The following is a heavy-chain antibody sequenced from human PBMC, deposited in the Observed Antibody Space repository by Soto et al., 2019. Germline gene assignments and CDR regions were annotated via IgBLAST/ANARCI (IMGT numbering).Heavy chain of an antibody. CDR1: GGTFSSYA. V-gene: IGHV1-69*01. D-gene: IGHD6-13*01. J-gene: IGHJ6*02. Sequence: QVQLVQSGAEVKKPGSSVKVSCKASGGTFSSYAISWVRQAPGQGLEWMGGIIPIFGTANYAQKFQGRVTSTADESTSTAYMELSSLRSEDTAVYYCARGGIAAAGYYYYGMDVWGQGTTVTVSS. CDR2: IIPIFGTA. CDR3: ARGGIAAAGYYYYGMDV.